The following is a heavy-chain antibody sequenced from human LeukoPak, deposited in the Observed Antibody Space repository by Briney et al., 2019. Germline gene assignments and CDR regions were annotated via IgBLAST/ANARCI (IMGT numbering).Heavy chain of an antibody. Sequence: GGSLRLSCTASGSTFGDYAMSWVRQAPGKGLEWVGFIRSKAFGGTTEYAASVKGRFTISRDDSKSIAYLQMNSLKTEDTAVYYCTRSTPYYYDSSGYYQNFVYWGQGTLVTVSS. V-gene: IGHV3-49*04. J-gene: IGHJ4*02. D-gene: IGHD3-22*01. CDR1: GSTFGDYA. CDR2: IRSKAFGGTT. CDR3: TRSTPYYYDSSGYYQNFVY.